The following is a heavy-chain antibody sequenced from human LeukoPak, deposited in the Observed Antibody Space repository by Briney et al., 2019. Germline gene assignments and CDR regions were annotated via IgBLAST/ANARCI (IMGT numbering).Heavy chain of an antibody. V-gene: IGHV3-30*02. CDR3: AKDKGLGYYFDY. CDR2: IRYDGSNK. J-gene: IGHJ4*02. Sequence: GGSLRPSCAASGFTFSSYGMHWVRQAPGKGLEWVAFIRYDGSNKYYADSVKGRFTISRDNSKNTLYLQMNSLRAEDTAVYYCAKDKGLGYYFDYWGQGTLVTVSS. CDR1: GFTFSSYG. D-gene: IGHD6-19*01.